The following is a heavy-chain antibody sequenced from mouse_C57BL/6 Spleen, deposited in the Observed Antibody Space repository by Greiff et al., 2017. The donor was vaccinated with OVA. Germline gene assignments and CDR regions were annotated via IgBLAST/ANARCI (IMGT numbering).Heavy chain of an antibody. V-gene: IGHV1-15*01. J-gene: IGHJ3*01. Sequence: VQLQQSGAELVRPGASVTLSCKASGYTFTDYEMHWVKQTPVHGLEWIGAIDPETGGTAYNQKFKGKAILTADKSSSTAYMELRSLTSEDSAVYYCTRSGYGSSYVPWFAYWGQGTLVTVSA. D-gene: IGHD1-1*01. CDR2: IDPETGGT. CDR1: GYTFTDYE. CDR3: TRSGYGSSYVPWFAY.